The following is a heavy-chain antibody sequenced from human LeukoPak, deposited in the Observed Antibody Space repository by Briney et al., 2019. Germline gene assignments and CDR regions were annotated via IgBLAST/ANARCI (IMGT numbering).Heavy chain of an antibody. Sequence: GGSLRLSCAASGFTFSSYVMSWVRQAPGKGLEWVSAISGSVGSTYYADSVKGRFTISRDNSKNSLYLQMNSLRAEDTAVYYCARPNSGSYYGGWYYYYMDVWGKGTTVTVSS. D-gene: IGHD1-26*01. CDR3: ARPNSGSYYGGWYYYYMDV. CDR1: GFTFSSYV. J-gene: IGHJ6*03. V-gene: IGHV3-23*01. CDR2: ISGSVGST.